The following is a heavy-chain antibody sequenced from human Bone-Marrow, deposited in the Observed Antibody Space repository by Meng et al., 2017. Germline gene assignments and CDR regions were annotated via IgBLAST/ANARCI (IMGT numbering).Heavy chain of an antibody. V-gene: IGHV3-23*04. D-gene: IGHD6-19*01. Sequence: EVLWVGSGGGLVRPGGSLRLSCAASGFSFSDHDMAWVRQAPGKGLEWVSAVRASGDSTFYADSVKGRFTISRDNSKSTVYLQMNSLRADDMAVYYCAKFGFSGWYGGFDYWGQGVLVTVSS. CDR3: AKFGFSGWYGGFDY. CDR2: VRASGDST. CDR1: GFSFSDHD. J-gene: IGHJ4*02.